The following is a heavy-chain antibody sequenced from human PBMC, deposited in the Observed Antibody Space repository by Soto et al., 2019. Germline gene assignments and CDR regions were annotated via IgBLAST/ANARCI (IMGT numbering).Heavy chain of an antibody. CDR1: GGTFSSYA. CDR3: ALHYGSGSNYYYYGMDV. CDR2: IIPIFGTA. Sequence: QVQLVQSGAEVKKPGSSVKVSCKASGGTFSSYAIIWVLQAPGQGLEWMGGIIPIFGTANYEQKFKGRVTITADESTSTAYMELSSLRSEDTAVYYCALHYGSGSNYYYYGMDVWGQGTTVTVSS. V-gene: IGHV1-69*12. J-gene: IGHJ6*02. D-gene: IGHD3-10*01.